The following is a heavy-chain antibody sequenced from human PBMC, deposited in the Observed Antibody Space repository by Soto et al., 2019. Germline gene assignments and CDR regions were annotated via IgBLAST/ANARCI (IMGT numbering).Heavy chain of an antibody. CDR2: ISGSGGST. CDR1: GFTFSSYA. V-gene: IGHV3-23*01. J-gene: IGHJ4*02. CDR3: AKSLVVVVAATPYYFDY. Sequence: EVQLLESGGGLVQPGGSLRLSCAASGFTFSSYAMSWVHQAPGKGLEWVSAISGSGGSTYYADSVKGRFTISRDNSKNTLYLQMNSLRAEDTAVYYCAKSLVVVVAATPYYFDYWGQGTLVTVSS. D-gene: IGHD2-15*01.